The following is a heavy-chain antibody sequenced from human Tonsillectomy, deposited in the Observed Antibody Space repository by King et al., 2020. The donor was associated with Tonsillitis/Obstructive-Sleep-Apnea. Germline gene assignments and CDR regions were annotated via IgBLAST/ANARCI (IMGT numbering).Heavy chain of an antibody. CDR1: GFTFSSYA. J-gene: IGHJ3*02. CDR2: ISGSGGST. V-gene: IGHV3-23*04. Sequence: VQLVESGGGLVQPGGSLRLSCAASGFTFSSYAMSWVRQAPGKGLEWVSAISGSGGSTNYADSVQGRFTGSRDNSKNTLSLQMNNLRAEDTAVYYCAQDCPSTSCGAFDIWGQGTLVTVSS. D-gene: IGHD2-2*01. CDR3: AQDCPSTSCGAFDI.